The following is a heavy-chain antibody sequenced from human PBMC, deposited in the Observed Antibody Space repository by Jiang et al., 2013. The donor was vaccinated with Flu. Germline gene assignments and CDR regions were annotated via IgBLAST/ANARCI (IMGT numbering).Heavy chain of an antibody. CDR1: GFRFRSYG. D-gene: IGHD3-10*02. CDR3: VKDPGNFERGGVGDVRRRRSAENDVSDI. CDR2: IWYDGSKK. V-gene: IGHV3-33*06. J-gene: IGHJ3*02. Sequence: GVVQPGRSLRLSCEASGFRFRSYGMNWVRQTPGTGLEWVAVIWYDGSKKYYADSVKGRFSISRDNSKDTLYLEMNSLRAEDTAMYYCVKDPGNFERGGVGDVRRRRSAENDVSDIWGRGTMVTVSS.